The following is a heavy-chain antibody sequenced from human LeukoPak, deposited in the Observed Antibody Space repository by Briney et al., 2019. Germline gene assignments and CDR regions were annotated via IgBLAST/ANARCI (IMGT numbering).Heavy chain of an antibody. CDR1: GDSVPSNSAA. CDR2: TFYRSKWYN. J-gene: IGHJ4*02. CDR3: ARGVERMDY. Sequence: SQTLSLTCAISGDSVPSNSAAWNSVRQSPERGLEWLGRTFYRSKWYNEYAVSVKGRITINPDTSKNQFSLQVNSVTPDDTAVYYCARGVERMDYWGQGTLVTVSS. V-gene: IGHV6-1*01. D-gene: IGHD1-1*01.